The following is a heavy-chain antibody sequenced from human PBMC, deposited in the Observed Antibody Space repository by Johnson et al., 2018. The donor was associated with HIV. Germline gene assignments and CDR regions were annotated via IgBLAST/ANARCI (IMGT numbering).Heavy chain of an antibody. CDR2: IYSGDTT. J-gene: IGHJ3*02. V-gene: IGHV3-NL1*01. D-gene: IGHD6-6*01. Sequence: QVQLVESGGGLVQPGGSLRLSCAASGFTFSTYGMHWVRQAPGKGLEWVSVIYSGDTTYYADSVKGRFTISRDTSKNTLYLQMNSLRAEDTAVYYCAKVYSSSVPAPGIWGQGTMVTVSS. CDR3: AKVYSSSVPAPGI. CDR1: GFTFSTYG.